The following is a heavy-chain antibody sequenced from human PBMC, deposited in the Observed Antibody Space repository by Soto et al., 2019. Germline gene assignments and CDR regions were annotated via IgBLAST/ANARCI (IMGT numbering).Heavy chain of an antibody. Sequence: ESGGGAVQPGRSLRLSCAASGFTFRKYGIHWVRQAPGKGLEWVADISYDGRNKHYADSVKGRFTISRDNSKNTLYLQMNSLRAEYTAVYYCARGYGGNSPAFDYWGQATLFTVSP. V-gene: IGHV3-30*03. CDR3: ARGYGGNSPAFDY. CDR2: ISYDGRNK. D-gene: IGHD4-4*01. CDR1: GFTFRKYG. J-gene: IGHJ4*02.